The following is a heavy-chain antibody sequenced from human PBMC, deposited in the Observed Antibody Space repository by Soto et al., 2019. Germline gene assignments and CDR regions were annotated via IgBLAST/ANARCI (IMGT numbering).Heavy chain of an antibody. CDR2: TSSDGSKE. CDR1: GFTLSSFA. CDR3: ARAEYTRGWYFMGIDY. J-gene: IGHJ4*02. V-gene: IGHV3-30*04. D-gene: IGHD6-19*01. Sequence: QVQMVESGGGVVQPGKSLRLSCAASGFTLSSFAMHWVRQAPGKGLEWVAVTSSDGSKEYYADSVKGRFTISRDNSKNTLYPQMNSLRADDTAVFYGARAEYTRGWYFMGIDYWGQGTLVTVSS.